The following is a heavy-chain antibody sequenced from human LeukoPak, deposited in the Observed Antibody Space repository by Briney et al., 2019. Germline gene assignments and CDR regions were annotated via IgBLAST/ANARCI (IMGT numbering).Heavy chain of an antibody. D-gene: IGHD3-9*01. CDR1: GGSISSYY. V-gene: IGHV4-4*07. CDR2: IYTSGST. J-gene: IGHJ6*02. Sequence: SETLSLTCTVSGGSISSYYWSWIRQPAGKGLEWIGRIYTSGSTNYNPSLKSRVIMSVDTSKNQFSLKLSSVTAADTAVYYCAGYDILTGYYGPYGMDVWGQGTTVTVSS. CDR3: AGYDILTGYYGPYGMDV.